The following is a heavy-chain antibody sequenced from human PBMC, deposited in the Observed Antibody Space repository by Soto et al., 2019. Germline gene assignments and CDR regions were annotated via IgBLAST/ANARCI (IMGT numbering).Heavy chain of an antibody. Sequence: PSETLSLTCTVSGASISSYYWNWIRQHPGKGLEWIGYIYYSGSTYYNPSLKSRVTISVDTSKNQFSLKLSSVTAADTAVYYCARGQVVAAQHWGQGTLVTVSS. D-gene: IGHD2-15*01. CDR1: GASISSYY. CDR3: ARGQVVAAQH. CDR2: IYYSGST. V-gene: IGHV4-31*03. J-gene: IGHJ4*02.